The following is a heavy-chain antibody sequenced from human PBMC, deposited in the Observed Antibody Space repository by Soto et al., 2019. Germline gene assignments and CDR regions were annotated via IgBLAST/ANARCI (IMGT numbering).Heavy chain of an antibody. CDR1: GFTFDDYA. CDR2: ISWNSGSI. V-gene: IGHV3-9*01. Sequence: EVQLVESGGGLVQPGRSLRLSCAASGFTFDDYAMHWVRQAPGKGLEWVSGISWNSGSIGYADSVKGRFTISRDNAKNSLYLQMNSPRAEDTALYYCAKDMGYGDYATLPLDYWGQGTLVTVSS. J-gene: IGHJ4*02. D-gene: IGHD4-17*01. CDR3: AKDMGYGDYATLPLDY.